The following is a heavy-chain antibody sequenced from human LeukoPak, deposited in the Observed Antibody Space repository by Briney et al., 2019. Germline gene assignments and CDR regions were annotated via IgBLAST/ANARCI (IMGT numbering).Heavy chain of an antibody. CDR2: ISGRQGNT. Sequence: VASVKVSCKASGYTFSTYGITWVRQAPGQGLEWMGWISGRQGNTKYAQNFQGRVTMTTDTSTSTAYMDLRSLRSDDTAIYFCARSDLATITAGPFEYWGQGTLVAVSS. D-gene: IGHD5-24*01. J-gene: IGHJ4*02. CDR3: ARSDLATITAGPFEY. CDR1: GYTFSTYG. V-gene: IGHV1-18*01.